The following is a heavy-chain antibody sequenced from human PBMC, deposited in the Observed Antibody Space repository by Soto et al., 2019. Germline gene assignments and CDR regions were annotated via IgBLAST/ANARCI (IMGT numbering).Heavy chain of an antibody. CDR1: GFTFSSYW. J-gene: IGHJ4*02. V-gene: IGHV3-7*01. CDR3: ARAGWYYASSGYYSY. D-gene: IGHD3-22*01. Sequence: PGGSLRLSCAASGFTFSSYWMSWVRQAPGKGLEWVANVKQDGSEKYYVASVKGRFTISRDNAKNSLYLQMNSLRAEDTAVYYCARAGWYYASSGYYSYWGQGTLVTVSS. CDR2: VKQDGSEK.